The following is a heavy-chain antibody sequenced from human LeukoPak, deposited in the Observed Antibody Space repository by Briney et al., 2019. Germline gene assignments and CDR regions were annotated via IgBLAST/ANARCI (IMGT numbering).Heavy chain of an antibody. D-gene: IGHD3-10*01. J-gene: IGHJ4*02. CDR3: ARGSYYYGSGSQTPSYDY. Sequence: SQTLSLTCTVSGGSISSGDYYWSWIRQPPGKGLEWIGYIYYSGSTYYNPSLKSRVTISADTSKNQFSLKLSSVTAADTAVYYCARGSYYYGSGSQTPSYDYWGQGTLVTVSS. CDR1: GGSISSGDYY. V-gene: IGHV4-30-4*01. CDR2: IYYSGST.